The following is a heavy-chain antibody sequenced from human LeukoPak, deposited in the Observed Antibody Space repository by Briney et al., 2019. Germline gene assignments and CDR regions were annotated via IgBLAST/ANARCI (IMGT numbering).Heavy chain of an antibody. D-gene: IGHD6-13*01. V-gene: IGHV1-2*02. J-gene: IGHJ4*02. CDR1: GYTFTGYY. Sequence: GASVKVSCKASGYTFTGYYMPWVRQAPGQGLEWMGWINPNSGGTNYAQKFQGRVTMTRDTSISTAYMELSRLRSDDTAVYYCARVLHSSSWYDDFDYWGQGTLVTVSS. CDR2: INPNSGGT. CDR3: ARVLHSSSWYDDFDY.